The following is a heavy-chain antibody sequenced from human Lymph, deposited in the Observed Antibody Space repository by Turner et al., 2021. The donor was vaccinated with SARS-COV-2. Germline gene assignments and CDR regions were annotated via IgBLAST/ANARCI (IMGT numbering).Heavy chain of an antibody. D-gene: IGHD6-13*01. J-gene: IGHJ5*02. Sequence: QGQLVQSGGGVVQPGRSLRLSCAASGFTFSSYAMRWVRQAPGKGLEWVALISYDGSNKYYADSVKGRFTISRDNSKNTLYLQMNRLRAEDTAVYYCAKDGGGYSSTWGQGTLVTVSS. CDR2: ISYDGSNK. V-gene: IGHV3-30*18. CDR3: AKDGGGYSST. CDR1: GFTFSSYA.